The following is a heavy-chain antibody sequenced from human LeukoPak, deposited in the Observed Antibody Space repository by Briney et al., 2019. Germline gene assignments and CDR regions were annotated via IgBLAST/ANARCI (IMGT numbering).Heavy chain of an antibody. J-gene: IGHJ6*03. CDR1: GYTFTSYY. CDR2: INPSGGST. CDR3: ARDRAVLYCSGGSCYPGDYYYYYMDV. V-gene: IGHV1-46*01. D-gene: IGHD2-15*01. Sequence: ASVKVSCKASGYTFTSYYMHWVRQAPGQGLEWMGIINPSGGSTSYAQKFQGRVTMTRDMSTSTVYMELSSLRSEDTAVYYCARDRAVLYCSGGSCYPGDYYYYYMDVWGKGTTVTVSS.